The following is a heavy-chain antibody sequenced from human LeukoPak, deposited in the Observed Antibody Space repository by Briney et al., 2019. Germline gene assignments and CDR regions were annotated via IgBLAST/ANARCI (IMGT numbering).Heavy chain of an antibody. CDR3: ARHDRGGYSGYVGDY. J-gene: IGHJ4*02. D-gene: IGHD5-12*01. CDR2: IYYSGST. CDR1: GGSISSSSYY. V-gene: IGHV4-39*01. Sequence: PSETLSLTCTVSGGSISSSSYYWGWIRQPPGKGLEWLGCIYYSGSTYYNPSLKSRVTISVDTSKNQFSLKLSSVTAADTAVYYCARHDRGGYSGYVGDYWGQGTLVTVSS.